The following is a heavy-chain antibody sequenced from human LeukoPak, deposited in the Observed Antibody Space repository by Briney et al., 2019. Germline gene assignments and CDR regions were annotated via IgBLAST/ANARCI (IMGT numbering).Heavy chain of an antibody. Sequence: SVKVSCKASGGTISSYAFSWVRQAPGQGLEWMGGIIPIFGTANYGQKFQGRVTITTDESTNTAYMELSSLRSEDTAVYYCARGGRDGYNHLFDYWGQGTLVTVSS. CDR2: IIPIFGTA. D-gene: IGHD5-24*01. CDR3: ARGGRDGYNHLFDY. CDR1: GGTISSYA. J-gene: IGHJ4*02. V-gene: IGHV1-69*05.